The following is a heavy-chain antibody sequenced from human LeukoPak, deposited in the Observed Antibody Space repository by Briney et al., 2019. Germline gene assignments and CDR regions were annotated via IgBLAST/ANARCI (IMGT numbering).Heavy chain of an antibody. CDR1: GYTFTSYD. V-gene: IGHV1-8*01. Sequence: ASVKVSCKASGYTFTSYDINWVRQATGQGLEWMGWMNPNSGNTGYAQKFQGRVTMTRNTSISTAYMELSSLRSEDTAVYYCASSSMVRGVIIRNYYYGMDVWGQGTTVTVSS. J-gene: IGHJ6*02. CDR3: ASSSMVRGVIIRNYYYGMDV. D-gene: IGHD3-10*01. CDR2: MNPNSGNT.